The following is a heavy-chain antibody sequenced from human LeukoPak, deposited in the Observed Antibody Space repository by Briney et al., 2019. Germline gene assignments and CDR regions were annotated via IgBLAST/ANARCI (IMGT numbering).Heavy chain of an antibody. CDR1: GFTFSNYA. D-gene: IGHD1-26*01. Sequence: GGSLRLSCAASGFTFSNYAMSWARQAPGKGLEWVSGISGSGGSTYYADSVKGRFTISRDNSKNTLYLQMNSLRAEDTAVYYCAKGRGWEASYYYYYMDVWGKGTTVTISS. V-gene: IGHV3-23*01. J-gene: IGHJ6*03. CDR2: ISGSGGST. CDR3: AKGRGWEASYYYYYMDV.